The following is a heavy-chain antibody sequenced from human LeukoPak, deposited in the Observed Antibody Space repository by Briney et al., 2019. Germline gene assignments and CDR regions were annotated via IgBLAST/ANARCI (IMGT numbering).Heavy chain of an antibody. CDR3: ARDYQGFDY. CDR1: GFTFSDYY. V-gene: IGHV3-11*04. D-gene: IGHD3-16*02. Sequence: GGSLRLSCAASGFTFSDYYMSWIRQAPGKGLEWLSYITSDSSSIYYTDSVRGRFTTSRDNAKNSLYLQMNSLRAEDTAVYYCARDYQGFDYWGQGTLVTVSS. J-gene: IGHJ4*02. CDR2: ITSDSSSI.